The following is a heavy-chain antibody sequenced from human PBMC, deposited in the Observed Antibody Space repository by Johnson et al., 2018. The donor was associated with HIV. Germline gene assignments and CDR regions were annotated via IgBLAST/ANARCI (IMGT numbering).Heavy chain of an antibody. CDR2: MYSGGST. CDR1: GFTVSGNY. J-gene: IGHJ3*02. Sequence: VQLVESGGGLVQPGGSLRLSCVASGFTVSGNYMSWVRQAPGKGLEWVSVMYSGGSTYYADSVKGRFTISRDNSKNTLYLQMNSLRAEDTAVYYCARGHMVRGVTHAFDIWGKGTMVTVSS. CDR3: ARGHMVRGVTHAFDI. D-gene: IGHD3-10*01. V-gene: IGHV3-66*01.